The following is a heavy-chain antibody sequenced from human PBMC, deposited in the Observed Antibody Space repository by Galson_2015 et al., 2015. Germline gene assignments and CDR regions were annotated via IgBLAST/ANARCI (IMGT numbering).Heavy chain of an antibody. CDR3: TRATAGLYYFDY. V-gene: IGHV5-51*01. D-gene: IGHD2-21*02. Sequence: QSGAEVKKPGESLTISCKASGFSFSGYWIGWVRQLPGEGLEWMAIMYPDNSDTRYSPSFQGQVTISADKSIGTAYLQWSSLKASDTAIYYCTRATAGLYYFDYWGQGVLVIVSS. CDR2: MYPDNSDT. J-gene: IGHJ4*02. CDR1: GFSFSGYW.